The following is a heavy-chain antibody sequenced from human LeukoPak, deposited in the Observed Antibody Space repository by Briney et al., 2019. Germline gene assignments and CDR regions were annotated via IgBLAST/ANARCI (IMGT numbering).Heavy chain of an antibody. Sequence: GESLKISCKGSGYSFTSYWIGWVRQMPGKGLEWMGVIHPGDSDTRYSPSFQGQVTISAESISTAYLQWSNLKASDTAMYYCARLLGGGFDYWGQGTLVTVSS. J-gene: IGHJ4*02. CDR1: GYSFTSYW. CDR2: IHPGDSDT. V-gene: IGHV5-51*01. CDR3: ARLLGGGFDY.